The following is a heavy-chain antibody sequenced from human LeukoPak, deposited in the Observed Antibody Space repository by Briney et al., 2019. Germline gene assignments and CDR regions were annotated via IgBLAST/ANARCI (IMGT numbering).Heavy chain of an antibody. J-gene: IGHJ4*02. Sequence: PGGSLRLSCAASGLIFSYYWMSWVRQAPGKGLEWVANIKEDGSDKYYVDSVKGRFTISRHNAENSLYLQMNSLRAEDTAVYYCARYGGGVAIDYWGQGTLVTVSS. CDR3: ARYGGGVAIDY. D-gene: IGHD3-16*01. CDR2: IKEDGSDK. V-gene: IGHV3-7*01. CDR1: GLIFSYYW.